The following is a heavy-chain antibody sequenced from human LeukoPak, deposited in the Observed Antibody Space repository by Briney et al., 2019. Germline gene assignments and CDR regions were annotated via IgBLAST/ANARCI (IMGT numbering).Heavy chain of an antibody. Sequence: ASVKVSCKTSGYTFVNFDINWVRQATGQGLEWMGWVSPDSGNTGYAQKFQGRVTMTRNTSISTVYMELSSLRSEDTGVYYCARGLRADSWGQGTLVTVSS. J-gene: IGHJ4*02. CDR3: ARGLRADS. CDR1: GYTFVNFD. V-gene: IGHV1-8*01. CDR2: VSPDSGNT. D-gene: IGHD2-21*01.